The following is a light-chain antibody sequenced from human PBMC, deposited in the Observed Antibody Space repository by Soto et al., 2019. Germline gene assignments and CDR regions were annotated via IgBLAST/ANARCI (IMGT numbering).Light chain of an antibody. Sequence: EIVLTQSPGTLSLSPGERATLSCRASQSVSSSYLAWYQQKHGQAPRLLIYGASSRATGIPDRFSGSGSGTDFTLTISRLEPEDFAVYYCQQYGSSRFGGGTKVEIK. V-gene: IGKV3-20*01. CDR3: QQYGSSR. CDR2: GAS. J-gene: IGKJ4*01. CDR1: QSVSSSY.